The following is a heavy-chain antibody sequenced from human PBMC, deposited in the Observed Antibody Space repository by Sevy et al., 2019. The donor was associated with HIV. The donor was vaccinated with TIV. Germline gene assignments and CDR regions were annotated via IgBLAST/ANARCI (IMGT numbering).Heavy chain of an antibody. V-gene: IGHV3-33*01. J-gene: IGHJ4*02. Sequence: GGSLRLSCAASGFTFSSYGMHWVRQAPGKGLEWVAVIWYDGSNKYYADSVKGRFTISRDNSKNTLYLQMNSLRAEDTAVYYCAGVGITGTTGIDYWGQGTLVTVSS. D-gene: IGHD1-7*01. CDR3: AGVGITGTTGIDY. CDR1: GFTFSSYG. CDR2: IWYDGSNK.